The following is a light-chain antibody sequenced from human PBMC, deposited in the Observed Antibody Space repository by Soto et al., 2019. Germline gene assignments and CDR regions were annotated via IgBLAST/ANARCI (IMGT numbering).Light chain of an antibody. CDR3: TSYTSDNRNYV. V-gene: IGLV2-14*01. CDR1: SSDVGAYTS. Sequence: QSALTQPASVSGSPGQSITISCTGTSSDVGAYTSVSWYQQHPGKAPKLMIYEVSNRPSGVSNRFSGSKSANTASLTISGLQDDDEADYYCTSYTSDNRNYVFGTGTKLTVL. J-gene: IGLJ1*01. CDR2: EVS.